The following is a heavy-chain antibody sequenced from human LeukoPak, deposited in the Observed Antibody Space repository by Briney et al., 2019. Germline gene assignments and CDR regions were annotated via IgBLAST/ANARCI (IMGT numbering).Heavy chain of an antibody. Sequence: PSETLSLTCTVSGGSISSSSYYWGWIRQPPGKGLEWIGEINHSGSTNYNPSLKSRVTISVDTSKNQFSLKLSSVTAADTAVYYCARGQAKRGYSGYDRPYYYYYYMDVWGKGTTVTVSS. V-gene: IGHV4-39*07. J-gene: IGHJ6*03. CDR3: ARGQAKRGYSGYDRPYYYYYYMDV. CDR2: INHSGST. D-gene: IGHD5-12*01. CDR1: GGSISSSSYY.